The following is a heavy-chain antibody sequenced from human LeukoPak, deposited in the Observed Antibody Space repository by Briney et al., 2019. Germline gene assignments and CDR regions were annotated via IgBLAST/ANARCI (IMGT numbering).Heavy chain of an antibody. J-gene: IGHJ3*02. CDR2: IKQDGSEK. CDR3: ARLHIVVVTASFDI. V-gene: IGHV3-7*03. Sequence: GGSLRLSCAASGFTFSSYWMSWVRQAPGKGLEWVANIKQDGSEKYYVDSVKGRFTISRDNAKNSLYLQMNSLRAEDTAVYHCARLHIVVVTASFDIWGQGTMVTVSS. CDR1: GFTFSSYW. D-gene: IGHD2-21*02.